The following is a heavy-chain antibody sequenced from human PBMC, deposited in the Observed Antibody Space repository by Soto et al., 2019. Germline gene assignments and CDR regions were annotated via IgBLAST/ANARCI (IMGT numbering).Heavy chain of an antibody. CDR2: ISSSSSYT. Sequence: VGSLRLSCAASGFTFSDYYMSWIRQAPGKGLEWVSYISSSSSYTNYADSVKGRFTISRDNAKNSLYLQMNSLRAEDTAVYYCARDGSVRHSIEYGMDVWGQGTTVTVSS. CDR3: ARDGSVRHSIEYGMDV. J-gene: IGHJ6*02. V-gene: IGHV3-11*06. D-gene: IGHD1-1*01. CDR1: GFTFSDYY.